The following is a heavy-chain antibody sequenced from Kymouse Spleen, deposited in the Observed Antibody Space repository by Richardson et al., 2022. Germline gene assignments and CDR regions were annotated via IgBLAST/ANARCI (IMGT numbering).Heavy chain of an antibody. Sequence: EVQLVESGGGLVQPGGSLRLSCAASGFTFSSYAMSWVRQAPGKGLEWVSAISGSGGSTYYADSVKGRFTISRDNSKNTLYLQMNSLRAEDTAVYYCAKGGGYGSGSYNYYYGMDVWGQGTTVTVSS. CDR3: AKGGGYGSGSYNYYYGMDV. J-gene: IGHJ6*02. V-gene: IGHV3-23*04. CDR2: ISGSGGST. D-gene: IGHD3-10*01. CDR1: GFTFSSYA.